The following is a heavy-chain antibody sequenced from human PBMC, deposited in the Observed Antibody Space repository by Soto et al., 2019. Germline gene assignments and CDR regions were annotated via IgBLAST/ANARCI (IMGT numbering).Heavy chain of an antibody. J-gene: IGHJ5*02. V-gene: IGHV3-30-3*01. CDR1: GFTFSSYA. CDR3: ARDQDSSGWYNWFDP. D-gene: IGHD6-19*01. Sequence: QVQLVESGGDVVQPGRSLRLSCAASGFTFSSYAMHWVRQAPGKGLEWVAVISYDGSNKYYADSVKGRFTISRDNSKNTLYLQMNSLRAEDTAVYYCARDQDSSGWYNWFDPWGQGTLVTVSS. CDR2: ISYDGSNK.